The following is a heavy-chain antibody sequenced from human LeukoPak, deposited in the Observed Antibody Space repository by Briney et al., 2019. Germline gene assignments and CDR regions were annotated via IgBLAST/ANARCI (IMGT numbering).Heavy chain of an antibody. CDR3: ARGFYYDFWSGFLAY. J-gene: IGHJ4*02. Sequence: GGSLRLSCAASGFTFSDYYMSWIRQAPGKGLEWVANIEQDGSAKYYVASVRGRFTVSRDNAKNSLYLQMNSLRAEDTAVYYCARGFYYDFWSGFLAYWGQGTLVTVSS. CDR1: GFTFSDYY. D-gene: IGHD3-3*01. V-gene: IGHV3-7*01. CDR2: IEQDGSAK.